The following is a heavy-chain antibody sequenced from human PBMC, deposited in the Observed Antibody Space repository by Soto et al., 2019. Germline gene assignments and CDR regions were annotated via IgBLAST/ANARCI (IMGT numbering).Heavy chain of an antibody. CDR1: GYTFTSYG. V-gene: IGHV1-18*01. Sequence: ASVKVSCKASGYTFTSYGISWVRQAPGQGLEWMGWISAYNGNTNYAQKLQGRVTMTTDTSTSTAYMELRSLRSDDTAVYYCARDSWREVKVYTPIFDYWGQGTLVTVSS. J-gene: IGHJ4*02. D-gene: IGHD3-16*01. CDR3: ARDSWREVKVYTPIFDY. CDR2: ISAYNGNT.